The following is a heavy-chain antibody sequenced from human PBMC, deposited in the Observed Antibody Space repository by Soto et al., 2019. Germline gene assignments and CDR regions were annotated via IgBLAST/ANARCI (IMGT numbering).Heavy chain of an antibody. D-gene: IGHD2-8*01. CDR3: AKYCSSDVCFDY. Sequence: EVQLVESGGGLVQPGGSLRLSCASSGFTFSSCSMNWVRQAPGKGLEWVSFISGSGDTKYYADSVKGRFTISGDNAKNSRYLQMSRRRDGDTAVYYCAKYCSSDVCFDYWGQGTLVTVSS. CDR1: GFTFSSCS. V-gene: IGHV3-48*02. J-gene: IGHJ4*02. CDR2: ISGSGDTK.